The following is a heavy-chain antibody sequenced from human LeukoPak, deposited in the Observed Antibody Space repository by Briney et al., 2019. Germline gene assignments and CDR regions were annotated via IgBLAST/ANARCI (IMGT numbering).Heavy chain of an antibody. CDR3: ARSYYYDSSGNRADAFDF. D-gene: IGHD3-22*01. V-gene: IGHV3-53*01. J-gene: IGHJ3*01. CDR1: GFTVSTNY. CDR2: IYSAGST. Sequence: TGGSLRLSCAASGFTVSTNYMSWVRQAPGKGLEWVSVIYSAGSTYYADSVKGRFTISRDNSKNTLFLQMNSLRAEDTAIYYCARSYYYDSSGNRADAFDFWGQGTMVTVSS.